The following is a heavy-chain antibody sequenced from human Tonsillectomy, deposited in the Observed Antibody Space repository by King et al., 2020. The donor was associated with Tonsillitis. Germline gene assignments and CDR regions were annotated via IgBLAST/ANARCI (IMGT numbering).Heavy chain of an antibody. CDR3: ARAFDTSGYYYSFDY. CDR1: GYTFTDYY. J-gene: IGHJ4*02. CDR2: INPKSGAT. V-gene: IGHV1-2*02. Sequence: QLVPSGAEVKKPGASVKVSCKASGYTFTDYYFHWVRQAPGQGLEWMGWINPKSGATWYAQKFRGIMTRDTSISTAYMELSRLRYDDTAVYYCARAFDTSGYYYSFDYWGQGTLVTVSS. D-gene: IGHD3-22*01.